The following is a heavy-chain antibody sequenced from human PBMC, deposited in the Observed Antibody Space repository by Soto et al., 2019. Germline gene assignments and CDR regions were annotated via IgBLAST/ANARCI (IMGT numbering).Heavy chain of an antibody. CDR1: GGSIRGSY. CDR2: ISYTGSA. CDR3: ATGGGWLQNSNLRCLYFDY. J-gene: IGHJ4*02. Sequence: PSETLSLTCSVSGGSIRGSYCSWIRQPPEKGLEWIASISYTGSATHNPSLKSRVSVSVDTTENQCSLKLTSVTAADTATYYCATGGGWLQNSNLRCLYFDYWGQGALVTVSS. V-gene: IGHV4-59*01. D-gene: IGHD6-19*01.